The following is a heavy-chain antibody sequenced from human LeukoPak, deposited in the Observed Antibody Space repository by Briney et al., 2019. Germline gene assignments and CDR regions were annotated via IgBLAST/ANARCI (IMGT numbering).Heavy chain of an antibody. Sequence: PSETLSLTCTVSGVSITHYWGWIRRPPGKGLEWIGSFYYSGNTYYNSSLESRVTISVDTSKNQFSLKLTSVTAADTAIYYCARQWDIVATWGRWFDPWGQGILVTVSS. CDR2: FYYSGNT. V-gene: IGHV4-39*01. CDR1: GVSITHY. CDR3: ARQWDIVATWGRWFDP. D-gene: IGHD5-12*01. J-gene: IGHJ5*02.